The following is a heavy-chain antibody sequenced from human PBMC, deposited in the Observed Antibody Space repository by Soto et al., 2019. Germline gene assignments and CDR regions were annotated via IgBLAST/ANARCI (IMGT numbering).Heavy chain of an antibody. CDR2: ISTFNGKT. J-gene: IGHJ3*01. Sequence: QIQLMQSGGDVKTPGASLKVSCTTSRYTFTSHGIAWVRQAPGQGLEWMGWISTFNGKTDYAQKFQGRVTMTPDTITSTVDMGVRSLRSDDTGVYYCARLFTEGATFREDAFDLWGPGTKVTVSS. CDR3: ARLFTEGATFREDAFDL. V-gene: IGHV1-18*01. CDR1: RYTFTSHG. D-gene: IGHD1-26*01.